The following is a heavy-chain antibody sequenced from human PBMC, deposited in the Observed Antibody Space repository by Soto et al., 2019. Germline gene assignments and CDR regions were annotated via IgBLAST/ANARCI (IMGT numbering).Heavy chain of an antibody. J-gene: IGHJ5*02. CDR2: IYWNDDK. D-gene: IGHD6-13*01. CDR1: GFLLSTSGVG. V-gene: IGHV2-5*01. CDR3: AHRPQYSSSQPRYNWFDP. Sequence: SGPTLVNPTQTLTLTCTFSGFLLSTSGVGVGWIRQPPGKALEWLALIYWNDDKRYSPSLKSRLTITKDTSKNQVVLTMTNMDPVDTVTYYCAHRPQYSSSQPRYNWFDPWGQGTLVTVSS.